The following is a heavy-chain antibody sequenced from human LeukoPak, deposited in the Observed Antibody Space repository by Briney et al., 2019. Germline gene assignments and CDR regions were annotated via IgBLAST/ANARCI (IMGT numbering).Heavy chain of an antibody. J-gene: IGHJ6*03. Sequence: GGSLRLSCAASGFTFDDYAMHWVRQAPGKGLEWVSLISWDGGSTYYADSVKGRFTISRDNSKNSLYLQMNSLRAEDTALYYCAKEGGTTYYDFWSGYYKPAYYYYYYMDVWGKGTTVTVSS. CDR3: AKEGGTTYYDFWSGYYKPAYYYYYYMDV. CDR2: ISWDGGST. D-gene: IGHD3-3*01. CDR1: GFTFDDYA. V-gene: IGHV3-43D*04.